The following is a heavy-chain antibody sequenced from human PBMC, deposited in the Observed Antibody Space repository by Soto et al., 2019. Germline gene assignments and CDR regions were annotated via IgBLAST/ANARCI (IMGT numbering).Heavy chain of an antibody. CDR3: ARDRIVVVPAAIPLHFYHGMDV. CDR1: GDSITNYY. V-gene: IGHV4-59*01. D-gene: IGHD2-2*01. CDR2: VHYTGST. Sequence: SETLSLTCTVSGDSITNYYWTWIRQPPGKGLEWMGCVHYTGSTNYNPSLKSRVTISVDTSKNQFPLKLTSVTAADTAVYYCARDRIVVVPAAIPLHFYHGMDVWGQGTTVTVSS. J-gene: IGHJ6*02.